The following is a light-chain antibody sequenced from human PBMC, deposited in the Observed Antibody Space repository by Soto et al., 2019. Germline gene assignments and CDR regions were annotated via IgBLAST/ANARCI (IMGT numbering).Light chain of an antibody. Sequence: DIQMTQSPSSLSASVGDRVTITCRASQRISSYLNWYQQKPGKAPQLLIYAAYSLQSGIPSRFSGSGSGSDFTLTIHSLQPEDFATYYCQQTYSTLGTFGQGTKVEFK. J-gene: IGKJ1*01. CDR3: QQTYSTLGT. CDR2: AAY. CDR1: QRISSY. V-gene: IGKV1-39*01.